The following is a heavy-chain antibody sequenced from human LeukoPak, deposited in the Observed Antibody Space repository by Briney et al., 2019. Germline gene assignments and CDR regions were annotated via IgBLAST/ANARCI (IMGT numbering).Heavy chain of an antibody. J-gene: IGHJ4*02. V-gene: IGHV1-46*01. Sequence: GASVKVSCKASGYTFTSYYMHWVRQAPGQGLEWMGIINPSGGSTSYAQKFQGRVTMTRGTSTSTVYMELSSLRSEDTAVYYCAREVYPHRYYDSSGYYRRSFDYWGQGTLVTVSS. D-gene: IGHD3-22*01. CDR2: INPSGGST. CDR1: GYTFTSYY. CDR3: AREVYPHRYYDSSGYYRRSFDY.